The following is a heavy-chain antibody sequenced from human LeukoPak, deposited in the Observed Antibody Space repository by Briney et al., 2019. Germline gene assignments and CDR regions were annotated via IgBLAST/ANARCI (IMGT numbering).Heavy chain of an antibody. CDR3: ARFLSSYSNSNIGS. J-gene: IGHJ4*02. D-gene: IGHD6-13*01. V-gene: IGHV4-30-4*01. CDR1: GGSISGGNYY. CDR2: IYYSGST. Sequence: SETLSLTCTVSGGSISGGNYYWNWIRQPPGKGLEWIGYIYYSGSTYYNPSLKSRVTISVDTSRNQFSLRLNSVTAADTAVYYCARFLSSYSNSNIGSWGQGTQVTVSS.